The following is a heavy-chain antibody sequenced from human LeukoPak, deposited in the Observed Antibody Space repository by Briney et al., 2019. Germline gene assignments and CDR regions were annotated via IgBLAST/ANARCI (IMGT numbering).Heavy chain of an antibody. Sequence: SEPLSLTCTVLGGSIIPYYWSWIRQPPGKGLDWIAYISYCGVNNITLSSKSSLTISVDTSRNQFSLRLKYVTAADTAVYYCASLSTTGDSSGHYLDSWGQGTLVTVSS. V-gene: IGHV4-59*01. CDR2: ISYCGVN. CDR3: ASLSTTGDSSGHYLDS. CDR1: GGSIIPYY. D-gene: IGHD3-22*01. J-gene: IGHJ4*02.